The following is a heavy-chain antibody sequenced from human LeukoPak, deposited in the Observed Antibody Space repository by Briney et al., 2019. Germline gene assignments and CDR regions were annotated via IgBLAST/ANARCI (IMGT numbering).Heavy chain of an antibody. CDR2: ISCSGGTT. J-gene: IGHJ4*02. D-gene: IGHD3-16*01. CDR1: GFTFSSYA. Sequence: GGSLRLSCAASGFTFSSYAMSWVRQAPGKGLEWVSVISCSGGTTYYADSVKGRFTISRDKYKHMLYLQMNSLRAEDTAVYYCVKEKGVMAQFYFDYWGQGTLVTVS. CDR3: VKEKGVMAQFYFDY. V-gene: IGHV3-23*01.